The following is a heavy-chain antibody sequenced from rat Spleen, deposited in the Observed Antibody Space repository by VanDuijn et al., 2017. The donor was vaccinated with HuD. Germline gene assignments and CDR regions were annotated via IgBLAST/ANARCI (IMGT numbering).Heavy chain of an antibody. J-gene: IGHJ4*01. CDR3: TTATEGPYVLDA. V-gene: IGHV2-63*01. Sequence: QVQVKESGPGLVQPSQTLSLTCTVSGFSLTAFHVHWVRQPPGKGLEWMGRMRFNGDTSYNSVLNSRLSISRDTSKNQVFLRVNSLQTDDTGTYYCTTATEGPYVLDAWGQGASVTVSS. D-gene: IGHD1-11*01. CDR1: GFSLTAFH. CDR2: MRFNGDT.